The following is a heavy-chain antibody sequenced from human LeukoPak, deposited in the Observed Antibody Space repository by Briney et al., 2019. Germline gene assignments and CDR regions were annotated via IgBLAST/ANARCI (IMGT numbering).Heavy chain of an antibody. J-gene: IGHJ4*02. D-gene: IGHD6-13*01. CDR3: ARDKDDSSSWVIDY. V-gene: IGHV4-30-2*01. CDR1: GGSISSGGYY. CDR2: IYHSGST. Sequence: SQTLSLTCTVSGGSISSGGYYWSWIRQPPGKGLEWIGYIYHSGSTYYNPSLKSRVTISVDRSKNQSSLKLSSVTAADTAVYYCARDKDDSSSWVIDYWGQGTLVTVSS.